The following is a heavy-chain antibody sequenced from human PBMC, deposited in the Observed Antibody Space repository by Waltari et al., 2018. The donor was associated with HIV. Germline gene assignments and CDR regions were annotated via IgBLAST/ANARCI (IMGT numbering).Heavy chain of an antibody. D-gene: IGHD5-12*01. CDR3: ARGGGYSSSYYFDY. CDR2: ISYDGSNK. V-gene: IGHV3-30-3*01. Sequence: QVQLVESGGGVVQPGRSLRLSCAASGFTFSSNAMHWVRQAPGKGLEWVAVISYDGSNKYYADSVKGRFTISRDNSKNTLYLQMNSLRAEDTAVYYCARGGGYSSSYYFDYWGQGTLVTVSS. J-gene: IGHJ4*02. CDR1: GFTFSSNA.